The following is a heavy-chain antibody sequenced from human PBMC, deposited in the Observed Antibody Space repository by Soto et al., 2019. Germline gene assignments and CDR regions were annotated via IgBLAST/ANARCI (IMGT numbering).Heavy chain of an antibody. V-gene: IGHV1-3*01. J-gene: IGHJ5*02. CDR2: INAGNGNT. D-gene: IGHD3-10*01. CDR3: AREDVLLWFGELLSDAFDP. Sequence: ASVKVSCKASGYTFTSYAMHWVRQAPGQRLEWMGWINAGNGNTKYSQKFQGRVTITRDTSASTAYMELSSLRSEDTAVSYCAREDVLLWFGELLSDAFDPWGQGTLVTVSS. CDR1: GYTFTSYA.